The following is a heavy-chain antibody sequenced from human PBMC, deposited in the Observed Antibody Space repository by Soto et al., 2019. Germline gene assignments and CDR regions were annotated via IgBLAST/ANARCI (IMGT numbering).Heavy chain of an antibody. D-gene: IGHD6-19*01. CDR1: GFTFSSYA. J-gene: IGHJ4*02. Sequence: GGSLRLSCAAPGFTFSSYAMSWVRQAPGKGLEWVSAVSGSGGRTYYADSVKGRFTISRDNSKNTLYLQMNSLRAEDTALYYCAKEMYSSGFFDYWGQGTLVTVSS. CDR2: VSGSGGRT. V-gene: IGHV3-23*01. CDR3: AKEMYSSGFFDY.